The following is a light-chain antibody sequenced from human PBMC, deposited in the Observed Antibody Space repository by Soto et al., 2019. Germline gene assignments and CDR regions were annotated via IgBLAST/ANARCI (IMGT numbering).Light chain of an antibody. CDR3: QQSYSTPPT. CDR2: DAS. Sequence: EIVLTQSPATLSLSPGERATLSCRASQSVSSYLAWYQQKPGQAPRLLIYDASNRATGIPARFSGSGSGTDFTLTIITLQPEDFATYYCQQSYSTPPTFGGGTKVDIK. V-gene: IGKV3-11*01. CDR1: QSVSSY. J-gene: IGKJ4*01.